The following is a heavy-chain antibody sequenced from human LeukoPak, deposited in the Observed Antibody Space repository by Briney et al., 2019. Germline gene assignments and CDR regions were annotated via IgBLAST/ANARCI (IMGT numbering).Heavy chain of an antibody. CDR2: IYYSGST. Sequence: SETLSLTCTVSGVSIGSYYWSWIRQPPGKGLEWIGYIYYSGSTNYSPSLKSRVTISVDTSKNQFSLKLSSVTAADTAVYYCARRPGQQHYFDYWGQGTLVTVSS. D-gene: IGHD6-13*01. CDR1: GVSIGSYY. CDR3: ARRPGQQHYFDY. J-gene: IGHJ4*02. V-gene: IGHV4-59*08.